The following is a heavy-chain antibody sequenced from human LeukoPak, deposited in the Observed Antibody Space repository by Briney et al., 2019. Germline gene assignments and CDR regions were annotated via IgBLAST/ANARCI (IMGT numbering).Heavy chain of an antibody. J-gene: IGHJ5*02. CDR3: AGIPDSTSRGWFDP. Sequence: GGSLRLSCAASGFTVSNNYMSWVRQAPGKGLEWVSVIYSGGSTYYADSVKGRFTISRHNSKNTVYLQMNSLRREDTAVYYCAGIPDSTSRGWFDPWGQGTLVTVSS. CDR2: IYSGGST. D-gene: IGHD6-13*01. CDR1: GFTVSNNY. V-gene: IGHV3-53*04.